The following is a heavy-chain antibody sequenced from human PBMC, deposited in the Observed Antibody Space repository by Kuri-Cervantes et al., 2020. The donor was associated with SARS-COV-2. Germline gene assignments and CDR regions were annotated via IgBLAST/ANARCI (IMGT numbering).Heavy chain of an antibody. CDR1: GGSISSYY. Sequence: SETLSLTCTVSGGSISSYYWSWIRQPPGKGLEWIGYIYYSGSTNYNPSLKSRVTISADTSKNQFSLKLSSVTAADTAVYYCARERLVHDYGDSAFDYWGQGTLVTVSS. CDR2: IYYSGST. J-gene: IGHJ4*02. D-gene: IGHD4-17*01. CDR3: ARERLVHDYGDSAFDY. V-gene: IGHV4-59*12.